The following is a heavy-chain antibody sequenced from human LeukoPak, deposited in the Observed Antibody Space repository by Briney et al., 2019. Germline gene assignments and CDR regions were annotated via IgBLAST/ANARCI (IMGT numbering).Heavy chain of an antibody. Sequence: GSLRLSCAASGFAFSTYSMNWVRQAPGKRLEWVSSITSTSAYIYYADSVKGRFTISRDNAKNSLYLQMNSLRAEDMAVYYCARVAGGSYHFDYWGQGALVTVSS. V-gene: IGHV3-21*01. CDR1: GFAFSTYS. CDR2: ITSTSAYI. D-gene: IGHD1-26*01. CDR3: ARVAGGSYHFDY. J-gene: IGHJ4*02.